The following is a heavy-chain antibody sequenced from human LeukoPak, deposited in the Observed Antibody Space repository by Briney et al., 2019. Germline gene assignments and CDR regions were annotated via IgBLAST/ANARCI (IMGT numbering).Heavy chain of an antibody. Sequence: PGGSLRLSCAASGFTFSSYAMSWVRQAPGKGLEWVSAISGSGGSTYYADSVKGRFTISRDNSKNTLYLQMNSLRVEDTAVYYCARGRAETGTTWLVDYWGQGTLVTVSS. J-gene: IGHJ4*02. CDR2: ISGSGGST. CDR3: ARGRAETGTTWLVDY. CDR1: GFTFSSYA. V-gene: IGHV3-23*01. D-gene: IGHD1-1*01.